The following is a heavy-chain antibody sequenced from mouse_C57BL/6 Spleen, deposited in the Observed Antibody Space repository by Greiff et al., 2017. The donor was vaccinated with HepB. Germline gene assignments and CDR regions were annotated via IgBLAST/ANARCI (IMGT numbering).Heavy chain of an antibody. CDR2: INPNNGGT. D-gene: IGHD1-1*01. J-gene: IGHJ3*01. CDR3: AREGVTTVVEDWFAY. CDR1: GYTFTDYY. V-gene: IGHV1-26*01. Sequence: EVQLQQSGPELVKPGASVKISCKASGYTFTDYYMNWVKQSHGKSLEWIGDINPNNGGTSYNQKFKGKAPLTVDKSSSTAYMELRSLTAEDSAVYYCAREGVTTVVEDWFAYWGQGTLVTVSA.